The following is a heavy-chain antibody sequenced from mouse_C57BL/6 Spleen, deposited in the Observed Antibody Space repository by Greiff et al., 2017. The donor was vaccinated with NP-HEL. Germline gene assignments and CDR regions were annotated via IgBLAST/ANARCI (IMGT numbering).Heavy chain of an antibody. J-gene: IGHJ4*01. CDR3: ARSSGNYPYYYAMDY. V-gene: IGHV1-76*01. CDR1: GYTFTDYY. Sequence: VQLQQSGAELVRPGASVKLSCKASGYTFTDYYINWVKQRPGQGLEWIARIYPGSGNTYYNEKFKGKATLTAEKSSSTAYMQLSSLTSEDSAVYFCARSSGNYPYYYAMDYWGQGTSVTVSS. D-gene: IGHD2-1*01. CDR2: IYPGSGNT.